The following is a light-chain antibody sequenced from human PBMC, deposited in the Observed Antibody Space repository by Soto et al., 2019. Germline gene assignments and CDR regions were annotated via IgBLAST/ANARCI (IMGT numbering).Light chain of an antibody. CDR3: QQYNNWPPWT. CDR2: DAS. V-gene: IGKV3-11*01. Sequence: DNVLTQSPDTLSLSPGERATLSCRASQSVSTYLAWYQQKPGQGPRLLIYDASNRATGIPARFSGSGSGTEFTLTISSLQSEDFAVYYCQQYNNWPPWTFGQGTKVDIK. CDR1: QSVSTY. J-gene: IGKJ1*01.